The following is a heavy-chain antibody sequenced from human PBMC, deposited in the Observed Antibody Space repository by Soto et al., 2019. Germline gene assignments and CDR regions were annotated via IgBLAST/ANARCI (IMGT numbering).Heavy chain of an antibody. D-gene: IGHD1-26*01. CDR3: ARDKDIVGATFSYYYGMDV. CDR1: GGSVSSGSYY. J-gene: IGHJ6*02. Sequence: SETLSLTCTVSGGSVSSGSYYWSWIRQPPGKGLEWIGYIYYSGSTNYNPSLKSRVTISVDTSKNQFSLKLSSVTAADTAVYYCARDKDIVGATFSYYYGMDVWGQGTTVTISS. V-gene: IGHV4-61*01. CDR2: IYYSGST.